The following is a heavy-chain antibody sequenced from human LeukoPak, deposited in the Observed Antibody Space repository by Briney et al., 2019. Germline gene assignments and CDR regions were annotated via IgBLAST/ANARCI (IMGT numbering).Heavy chain of an antibody. D-gene: IGHD1-1*01. Sequence: SLRLSCAASGFTFGNYAMRWVRQAPGKGLEWVSGINWNSDRVTYADSVKGRFTISRDNAKNSLYLQLSSLRVEDTAVYYCSKGAGYEQESRLEYWGQGALVTVSS. CDR3: SKGAGYEQESRLEY. V-gene: IGHV3-9*01. J-gene: IGHJ4*02. CDR1: GFTFGNYA. CDR2: INWNSDRV.